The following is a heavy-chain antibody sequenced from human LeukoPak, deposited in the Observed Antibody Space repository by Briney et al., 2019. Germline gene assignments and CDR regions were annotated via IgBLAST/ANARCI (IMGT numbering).Heavy chain of an antibody. V-gene: IGHV3-74*01. D-gene: IGHD1-26*01. CDR2: INSDGSST. Sequence: PGGSLRLSCAASGFTFSSYWMHWVRQAPGKGLVWVSRINSDGSSTSYADSVKGRFTISRDNAKNTLYLQMNSLRAEDTAVYYCAKDGPFLVGATTAHAFDIWGQGTMVTVSS. J-gene: IGHJ3*02. CDR3: AKDGPFLVGATTAHAFDI. CDR1: GFTFSSYW.